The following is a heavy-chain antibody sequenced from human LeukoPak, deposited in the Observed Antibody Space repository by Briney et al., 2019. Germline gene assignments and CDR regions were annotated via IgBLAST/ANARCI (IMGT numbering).Heavy chain of an antibody. CDR2: INWNGGST. V-gene: IGHV3-20*04. CDR1: GFTFDDYG. CDR3: ARRLDMVTFDY. D-gene: IGHD5-18*01. Sequence: GGSLRLSCAASGFTFDDYGMSWVRQAPGKGLEWVSGINWNGGSTGYADSVKGQFTISRDNAKNSLYLQMNSLRAEDTALYYCARRLDMVTFDYWGQGTLVTVSS. J-gene: IGHJ4*02.